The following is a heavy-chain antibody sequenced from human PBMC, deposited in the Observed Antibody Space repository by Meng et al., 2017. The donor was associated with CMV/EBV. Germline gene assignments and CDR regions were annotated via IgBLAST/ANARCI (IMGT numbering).Heavy chain of an antibody. J-gene: IGHJ6*02. CDR1: GYTFTSYD. Sequence: ASVKVSCKASGYTFTSYDINWVRQATGQGLEWMGWMNPNSGNTGYAQKFQGRVTITRNTSISTAYMELSSLRSEDTAVYCCARVVVPAAIRAISDFWSGFSGYGMDVWGQGTTVTVSS. D-gene: IGHD2-2*02. CDR2: MNPNSGNT. CDR3: ARVVVPAAIRAISDFWSGFSGYGMDV. V-gene: IGHV1-8*03.